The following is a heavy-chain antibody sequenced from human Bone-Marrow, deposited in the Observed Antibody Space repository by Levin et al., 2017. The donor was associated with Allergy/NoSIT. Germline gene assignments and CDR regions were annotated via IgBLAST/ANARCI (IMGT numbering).Heavy chain of an antibody. CDR2: FDPEEGET. Sequence: ASVKVSCKVSGNTLIDLSMHWVRQAPGKGPEWMGGFDPEEGETIYAQNFQGRVTMTEDTSTDTAYMELSSLRSDDTAVYYCAKGPDEASAGPFDYWGPGTLVTVSS. CDR1: GNTLIDLS. D-gene: IGHD6-13*01. V-gene: IGHV1-24*01. CDR3: AKGPDEASAGPFDY. J-gene: IGHJ4*02.